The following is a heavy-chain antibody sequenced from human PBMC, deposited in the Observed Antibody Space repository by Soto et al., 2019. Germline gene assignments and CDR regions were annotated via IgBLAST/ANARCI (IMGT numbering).Heavy chain of an antibody. D-gene: IGHD1-20*01. J-gene: IGHJ2*01. CDR1: EFTLSDHY. CDR2: TRNKGNGYTT. Sequence: GGSLRLSCAAAEFTLSDHYMDWVRQAPGKGLEWVARTRNKGNGYTTEYAASVKGRFTISRDDSKNSLFLQMNSLKTEDTAVYYCARNNGLHRYFDPWGRGTLVTVSS. CDR3: ARNNGLHRYFDP. V-gene: IGHV3-72*01.